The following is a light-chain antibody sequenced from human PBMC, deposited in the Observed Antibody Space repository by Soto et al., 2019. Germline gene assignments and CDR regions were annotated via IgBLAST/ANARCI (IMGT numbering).Light chain of an antibody. V-gene: IGKV3-15*01. CDR1: QSVSSY. Sequence: EIVLTQSPATLSLSPGERATLSCRASQSVSSYLAWYQQKPGQAPRPLIYDAYTRAPGIPARFSGSGSGTELTLTIRSLQSDDFAVYHCQQYNNWPPTFGHGTRLEIK. J-gene: IGKJ5*01. CDR2: DAY. CDR3: QQYNNWPPT.